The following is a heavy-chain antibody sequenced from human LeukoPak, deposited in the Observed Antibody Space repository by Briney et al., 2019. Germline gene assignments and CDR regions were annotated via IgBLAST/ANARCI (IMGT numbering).Heavy chain of an antibody. D-gene: IGHD4-17*01. Sequence: GGSLRLSCAASGFTFSSYLMSWVRQAPGKGLEWVANIRQDGSEKYYVDSVKGRFTISRDNAKNSLYLQMNSLRAEDTAVYYCARDIDYGDYIWYFDYWGQGTLVTVSS. CDR1: GFTFSSYL. CDR3: ARDIDYGDYIWYFDY. V-gene: IGHV3-7*01. CDR2: IRQDGSEK. J-gene: IGHJ4*02.